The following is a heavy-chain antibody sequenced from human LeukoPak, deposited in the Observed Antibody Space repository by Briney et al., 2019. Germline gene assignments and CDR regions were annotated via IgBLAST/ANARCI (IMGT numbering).Heavy chain of an antibody. J-gene: IGHJ4*02. CDR1: GGSISSYY. V-gene: IGHV4-59*08. Sequence: TPSETLSLTCTVSGGSISSYYWSWIQQPPGKGLEWIGYIYYRGTNNLNPSLKSRVTKSVDTSKKQFSLKLSSVTAADTAVYYCARGYCSAGSCQNFDYWGQGTLVTVSS. D-gene: IGHD2-15*01. CDR2: IYYRGTN. CDR3: ARGYCSAGSCQNFDY.